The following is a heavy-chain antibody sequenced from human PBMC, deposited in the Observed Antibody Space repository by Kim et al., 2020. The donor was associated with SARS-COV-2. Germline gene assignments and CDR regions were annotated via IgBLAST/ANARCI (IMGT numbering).Heavy chain of an antibody. CDR1: GGSLTSKNYY. J-gene: IGHJ1*01. CDR2: IYYNGNT. V-gene: IGHV4-61*01. D-gene: IGHD3-10*01. Sequence: SETLSLTCTVSGGSLTSKNYYWSWIRQPPGKGLEWIGYIYYNGNTKYNPSLTSRVTISVHTSKRQLSLKLRSVTAADTAVYYCARDDGYGSGSYRFQNWGQGTLVTVSS. CDR3: ARDDGYGSGSYRFQN.